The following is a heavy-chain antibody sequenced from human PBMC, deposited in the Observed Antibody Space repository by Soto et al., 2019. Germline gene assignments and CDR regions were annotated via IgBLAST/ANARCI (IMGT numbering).Heavy chain of an antibody. CDR3: ARSRLYCTNGVCHYYYYMDV. V-gene: IGHV4-59*08. J-gene: IGHJ6*03. CDR1: GGSISSYY. Sequence: QVQLQESGPGLVKPSETLSLTCTVSGGSISSYYWSWIRQPPGKGLEWIGDIYYSGSTNYNPSLKSRVTISVDTSKNQFSLKLSSVTAADTAVYYCARSRLYCTNGVCHYYYYMDVWGKGTTVTVSS. CDR2: IYYSGST. D-gene: IGHD2-8*01.